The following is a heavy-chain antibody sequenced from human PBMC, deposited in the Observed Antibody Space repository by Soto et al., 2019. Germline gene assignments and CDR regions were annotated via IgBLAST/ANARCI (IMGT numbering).Heavy chain of an antibody. CDR3: AKDIHADRDTYHYGADY. CDR1: GFTFGNFG. CDR2: ITYDGSRK. J-gene: IGHJ4*02. D-gene: IGHD5-12*01. V-gene: IGHV3-30*18. Sequence: QVQLVESGGGVVQPGTSLRLSCSASGFTFGNFGMHWVRQSPGKGLEWVSIITYDGSRKHYIDSVKGRFTISRDNSKNTVFLQMNSLRAEESAVYYCAKDIHADRDTYHYGADYWGQGTLVTVSS.